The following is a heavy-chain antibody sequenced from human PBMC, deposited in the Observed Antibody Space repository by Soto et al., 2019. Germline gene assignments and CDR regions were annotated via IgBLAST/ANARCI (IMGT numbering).Heavy chain of an antibody. CDR3: AARGYSYGSLDYYGMDV. CDR1: GGTFSSYA. V-gene: IGHV1-69*13. D-gene: IGHD5-18*01. CDR2: IIPIFGTA. J-gene: IGHJ6*02. Sequence: ASVKVSCKASGGTFSSYAISWVRQAPGQGLEWMGGIIPIFGTANYAQKFQGRVTITADESTSTAYMELSSLRSEDTAVYYCAARGYSYGSLDYYGMDVWGQGTTLTVSS.